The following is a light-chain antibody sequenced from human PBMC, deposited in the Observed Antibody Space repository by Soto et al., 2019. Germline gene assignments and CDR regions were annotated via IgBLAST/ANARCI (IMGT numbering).Light chain of an antibody. J-gene: IGLJ1*01. V-gene: IGLV1-40*01. CDR2: ASY. CDR3: QSYDSSLSGYV. CDR1: SSNIGAGYD. Sequence: QSVLTQPPSVSGAAGQRGTISCTGSSSNIGAGYDVHWYQQLPRTAPKLLIFASYNRPSGVPDRFSGSKSGTSASLAITGLQAEDEAEYYCQSYDSSLSGYVFGIGTKVTVL.